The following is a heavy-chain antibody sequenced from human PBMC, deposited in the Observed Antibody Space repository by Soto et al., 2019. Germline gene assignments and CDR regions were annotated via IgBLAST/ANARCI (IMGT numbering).Heavy chain of an antibody. J-gene: IGHJ4*02. V-gene: IGHV3-30*18. CDR2: ISYDGSNK. CDR3: AKEEDGDYLGYY. Sequence: QVQLVESGGGVVQPGRSLRLSCAASGFTFSSYGMHWVRQAPGKGLEWVAVISYDGSNKYYADSVKGRFTISRDNSKNTLYLQMNSLRAEDTAVYYCAKEEDGDYLGYYWGQGTLVTVSS. CDR1: GFTFSSYG. D-gene: IGHD4-17*01.